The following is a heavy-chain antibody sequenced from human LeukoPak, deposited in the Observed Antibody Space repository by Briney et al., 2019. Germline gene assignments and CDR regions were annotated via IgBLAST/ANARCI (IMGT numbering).Heavy chain of an antibody. J-gene: IGHJ3*02. CDR2: IIPIFGTA. CDR3: ASGPPYYYDKGAFDI. Sequence: ASVKVSCKASGGTFSSCAISWVRQAPGQGLEWMGGIIPIFGTANYAQKFQGRVTITTDESTSTAYMELSSLRSEDTAVYYCASGPPYYYDKGAFDIWGQGTMVTVSS. V-gene: IGHV1-69*05. CDR1: GGTFSSCA. D-gene: IGHD3-22*01.